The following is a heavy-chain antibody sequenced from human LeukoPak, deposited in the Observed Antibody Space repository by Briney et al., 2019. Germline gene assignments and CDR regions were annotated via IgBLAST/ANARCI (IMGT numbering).Heavy chain of an antibody. J-gene: IGHJ6*04. V-gene: IGHV3-21*01. Sequence: PGGSLRLSCAASGFTFTTYSMNWVRQAPGKGLEGVSSISSSTHYMFYADSVKGRFTISRDNAKNSLYLQMNSLRAEDTAMYYCARSKSIQLDAMDVWGNGTTVTVSS. D-gene: IGHD1-1*01. CDR1: GFTFTTYS. CDR2: ISSSTHYM. CDR3: ARSKSIQLDAMDV.